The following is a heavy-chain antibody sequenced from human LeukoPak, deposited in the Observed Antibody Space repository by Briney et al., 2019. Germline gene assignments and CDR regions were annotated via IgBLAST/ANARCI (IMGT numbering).Heavy chain of an antibody. J-gene: IGHJ4*02. V-gene: IGHV4-39*01. CDR3: ARRGYFDSSGYLF. CDR2: IYYSGTT. Sequence: KPSETLSLTCTVSGGSIRSTTYFLGWIRQPPGKGLEWVGTIYYSGTTYYDPSLEGRVTISVDTSKNQFSLKLSSVTAADTAVYYCARRGYFDSSGYLFWGQGTLVTVSS. D-gene: IGHD3-22*01. CDR1: GGSIRSTTYF.